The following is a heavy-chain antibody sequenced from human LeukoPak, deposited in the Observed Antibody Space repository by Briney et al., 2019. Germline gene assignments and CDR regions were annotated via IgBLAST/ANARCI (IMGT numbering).Heavy chain of an antibody. Sequence: PGRSLRLSCAASGFTFSSYAMHWVRQARGKGLEWVAVISYDGSNKYYADSVKGRFTISRDNSKNTLYLQMNSLRAEDTAVYYCARDRSDRYFDWSIDYWGQGTLVTVSS. V-gene: IGHV3-30*04. CDR1: GFTFSSYA. D-gene: IGHD3-9*01. CDR2: ISYDGSNK. CDR3: ARDRSDRYFDWSIDY. J-gene: IGHJ4*02.